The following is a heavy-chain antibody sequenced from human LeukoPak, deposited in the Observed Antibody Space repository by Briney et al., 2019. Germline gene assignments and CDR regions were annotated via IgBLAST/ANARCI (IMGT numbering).Heavy chain of an antibody. J-gene: IGHJ1*01. Sequence: GGSLRLSSAAPGFTFSSYSMNWVRQAPGKGLEWVSSISSSSSYIYYADSVKGRFTISRDNAKNSLYLQMNSLRAEDTAVYYCARGKKDDYVWGSYRYTLREYFQHWGQGTLVTVSS. CDR3: ARGKKDDYVWGSYRYTLREYFQH. CDR1: GFTFSSYS. CDR2: ISSSSSYI. V-gene: IGHV3-21*01. D-gene: IGHD3-16*02.